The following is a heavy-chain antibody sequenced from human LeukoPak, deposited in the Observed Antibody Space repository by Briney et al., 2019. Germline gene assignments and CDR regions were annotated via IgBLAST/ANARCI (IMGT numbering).Heavy chain of an antibody. J-gene: IGHJ5*02. V-gene: IGHV3-48*04. D-gene: IGHD3-10*01. CDR2: ISSSGSTI. CDR3: ARDLVVRGRWSWFDP. CDR1: GFTFSSYS. Sequence: GGSLRLSCAASGFTFSSYSMNWFRQAPGKGLEWVSYISSSGSTIYYADSAKGRFTISRDNAKNSLYLQMNSLRVEDMAVYYCARDLVVRGRWSWFDPRGQGTLVTVSS.